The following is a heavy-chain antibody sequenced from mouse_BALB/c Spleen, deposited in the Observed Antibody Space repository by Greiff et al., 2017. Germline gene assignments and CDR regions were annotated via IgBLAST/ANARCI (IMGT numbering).Heavy chain of an antibody. V-gene: IGHV5-12-1*01. J-gene: IGHJ2*01. CDR1: GFAFSSYD. D-gene: IGHD1-1*01. CDR2: ISSGGGST. Sequence: EVQLVESGGGLVKPGGSLKLSCAASGFAFSSYDMSWVRQTPEKRLEWVAYISSGGGSTYYPDTVKGRFTISRDNAKNTRYLQMSSLKSEDTAMYYCARHYYGSSFDDWGQGTTLTVSS. CDR3: ARHYYGSSFDD.